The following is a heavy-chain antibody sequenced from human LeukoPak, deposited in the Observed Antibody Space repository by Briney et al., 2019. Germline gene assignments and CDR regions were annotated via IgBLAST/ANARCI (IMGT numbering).Heavy chain of an antibody. D-gene: IGHD2-8*01. CDR2: MNPNSGNT. J-gene: IGHJ6*03. V-gene: IGHV1-8*01. Sequence: ASVTVSCTASGYTFTSYDINWVRQAPGQGLEWMGWMNPNSGNTGYAQKFQGRVTMTRNTSISTAYMELSSLRSEDTAVYYCARAPCDGVCYAGYYYYYMDVWGKGTTVTVSS. CDR3: ARAPCDGVCYAGYYYYYMDV. CDR1: GYTFTSYD.